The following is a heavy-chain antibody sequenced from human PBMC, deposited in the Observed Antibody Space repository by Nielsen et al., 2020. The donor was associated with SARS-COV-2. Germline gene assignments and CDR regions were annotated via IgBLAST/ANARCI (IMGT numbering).Heavy chain of an antibody. CDR2: ISGDSRSI. V-gene: IGHV3-48*02. J-gene: IGHJ6*02. Sequence: WIRQPPGKGLEWVSYISGDSRSIYYADSVKGRFTVTRDNAKNSLYLQMSGLTDEDTAVYYCARGSVVPGVIRPYGMDIWGQGTTVTVSS. D-gene: IGHD3-10*01. CDR3: ARGSVVPGVIRPYGMDI.